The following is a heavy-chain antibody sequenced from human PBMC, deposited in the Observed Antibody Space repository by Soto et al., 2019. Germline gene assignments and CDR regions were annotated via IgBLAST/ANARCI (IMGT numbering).Heavy chain of an antibody. V-gene: IGHV3-23*01. CDR3: AKARIAAAGTEYFDY. Sequence: GGSLRLSCSASWGTFGSYAMSWVRQAPGKGLEWVSAISGSGGSTYYADSVKGRFTISRDNSKNTLYLQMNSLRAEDTAVYYCAKARIAAAGTEYFDYWGQGTLVTVSS. CDR1: WGTFGSYA. CDR2: ISGSGGST. J-gene: IGHJ4*02. D-gene: IGHD6-13*01.